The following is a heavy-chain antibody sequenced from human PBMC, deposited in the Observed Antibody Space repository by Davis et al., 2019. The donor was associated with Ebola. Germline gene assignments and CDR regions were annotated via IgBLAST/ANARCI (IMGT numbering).Heavy chain of an antibody. CDR1: GFSLTTPAMR. D-gene: IGHD6-19*01. Sequence: SGPTLVKPTQTLTLTCTFSGFSLTTPAMRVSWIRQPPGKALEWLALIDWDDDKYYNTSLKTRLTISKDTSKNQVVLTMTNMDPVDTATYYCALTKDLHSSDWSLFDDWGQGTLVTVSS. CDR3: ALTKDLHSSDWSLFDD. J-gene: IGHJ4*02. CDR2: IDWDDDK. V-gene: IGHV2-70*12.